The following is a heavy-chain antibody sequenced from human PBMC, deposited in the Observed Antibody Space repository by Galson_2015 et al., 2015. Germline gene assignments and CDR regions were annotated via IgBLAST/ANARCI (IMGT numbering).Heavy chain of an antibody. D-gene: IGHD5-12*01. CDR1: GFTFSSYA. J-gene: IGHJ4*02. CDR2: ISGTGGDT. V-gene: IGHV3-23*01. CDR3: AKGGSAYDFDS. Sequence: SLRLSCAASGFTFSSYAMSWVRQAPGKGLEWVSAISGTGGDTYYADSVKGRFTISRDNTKNTLYLQMNSLRVEDSAVYYCAKGGSAYDFDSWGQGTLVTVSS.